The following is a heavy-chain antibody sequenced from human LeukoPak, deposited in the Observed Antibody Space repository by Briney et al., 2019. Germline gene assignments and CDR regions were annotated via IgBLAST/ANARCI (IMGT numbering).Heavy chain of an antibody. D-gene: IGHD1-26*01. CDR1: GFTFSNYW. V-gene: IGHV3-7*01. CDR2: IKQDGSEK. CDR3: ARVGAWELQRVFEN. J-gene: IGHJ4*02. Sequence: GGSLRLSCAASGFTFSNYWMTWARQVPGKGREWVANIKQDGSEKHYVESVRGRFTISRDNAGNSLYLQMDSLRVDDTAVYYCARVGAWELQRVFENWGQGTLVTVSS.